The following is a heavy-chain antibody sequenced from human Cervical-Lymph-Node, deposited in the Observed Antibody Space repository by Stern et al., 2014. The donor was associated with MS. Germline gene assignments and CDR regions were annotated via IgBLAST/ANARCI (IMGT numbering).Heavy chain of an antibody. CDR1: GITFSNFR. CDR3: ARSAFSKSATGWYFYGMDV. V-gene: IGHV3-33*01. Sequence: QVQLVQSGGGVVQPGRSLRLPCAASGITFSNFRLHWVRLDPGTGLVWVAATWYDGNNDYYADSVKVRFTITGDNYKNTLYIQMSSVRADDTAVYYCARSAFSKSATGWYFYGMDVWGLGTTVTVSS. CDR2: TWYDGNND. J-gene: IGHJ6*02. D-gene: IGHD6-19*01.